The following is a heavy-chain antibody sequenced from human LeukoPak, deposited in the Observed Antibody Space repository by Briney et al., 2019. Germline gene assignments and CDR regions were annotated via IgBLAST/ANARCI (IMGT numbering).Heavy chain of an antibody. V-gene: IGHV3-9*01. J-gene: IGHJ1*01. CDR1: GFTFDDYA. CDR2: ISWNSGSI. Sequence: GGSLRLSCAASGFTFDDYAMHWVRQAPGKGLEWVSGISWNSGSIGYADSVKGRFTISRDNAKNSLYLQMNSLRAEDTALYYCAKDNDYGDYEFQHWGQGTLVTVSS. D-gene: IGHD4-17*01. CDR3: AKDNDYGDYEFQH.